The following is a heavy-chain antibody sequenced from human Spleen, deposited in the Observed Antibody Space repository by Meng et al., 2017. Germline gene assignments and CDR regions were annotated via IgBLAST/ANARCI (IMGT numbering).Heavy chain of an antibody. J-gene: IGHJ4*02. CDR2: INHSGST. CDR3: ARGPTTMAHDFDY. V-gene: IGHV4-34*01. CDR1: GGSFSDYY. Sequence: QVHLQQWGAGLFKPSDPLSLTCVVSGGSFSDYYWSWIRQPPGKGLEWIGEINHSGSTNYNPSLESRATISVDTSQNNLSLKLSSVTAADSAVYYCARGPTTMAHDFDYWGQGTLVTVSS. D-gene: IGHD4-11*01.